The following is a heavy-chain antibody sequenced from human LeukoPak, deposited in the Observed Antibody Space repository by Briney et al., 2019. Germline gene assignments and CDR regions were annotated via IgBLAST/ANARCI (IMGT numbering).Heavy chain of an antibody. CDR1: GGSISGYY. CDR3: ARHYYDSSGYYYFDY. J-gene: IGHJ4*02. D-gene: IGHD3-22*01. V-gene: IGHV4-59*08. CDR2: IYYSGST. Sequence: SETLSLTCTVSGGSISGYYWSWIRQPPGKGLEYIGYIYYSGSTDYNPSLKSRITISVDASKNQFSLKLSSVTAADTAVYYCARHYYDSSGYYYFDYWGQGTLVTVSS.